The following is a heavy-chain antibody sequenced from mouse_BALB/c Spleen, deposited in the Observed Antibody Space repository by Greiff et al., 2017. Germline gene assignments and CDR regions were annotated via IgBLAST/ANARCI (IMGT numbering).Heavy chain of an antibody. Sequence: VQLKESGPGLVKPSQSLSLTCTVTGYSITSDYAWNWIRQFPGNKLEWMGYISYSGSTSYNPSLKSRISITRDTSKNQFFLQLNSVTTEDTATYYCARSAYYRYGWYFDVWGAGTTVTVSS. CDR2: ISYSGST. CDR1: GYSITSDYA. J-gene: IGHJ1*01. D-gene: IGHD2-14*01. V-gene: IGHV3-2*02. CDR3: ARSAYYRYGWYFDV.